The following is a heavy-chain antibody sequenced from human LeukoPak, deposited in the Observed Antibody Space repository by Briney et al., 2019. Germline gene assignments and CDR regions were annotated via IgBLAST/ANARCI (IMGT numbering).Heavy chain of an antibody. Sequence: GASVKVSCKASGYTFTSYDINWVRQATGQGLEWMGWMNPNSGNTGYAQKLQGRVTMTRNTSISTAYMELSSLRSEDTAVYYCARGPGYYDSSGYSGEFDYWGQGTLVTVSS. V-gene: IGHV1-8*01. CDR3: ARGPGYYDSSGYSGEFDY. D-gene: IGHD3-22*01. J-gene: IGHJ4*02. CDR1: GYTFTSYD. CDR2: MNPNSGNT.